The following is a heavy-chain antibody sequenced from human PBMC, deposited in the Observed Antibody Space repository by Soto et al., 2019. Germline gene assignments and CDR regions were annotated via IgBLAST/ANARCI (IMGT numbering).Heavy chain of an antibody. V-gene: IGHV4-31*03. CDR2: IYYSGST. CDR1: GGSISSGGYY. Sequence: SETLSLTCTVSGGSISSGGYYWSWIRQHPGKGLEWIGYIYYSGSTYYNPSLKSRVTISVDTSKNQFSLKLSSVTAADTAVYYCARELVREGVWFDPWGQGTLVTVSS. CDR3: ARELVREGVWFDP. D-gene: IGHD1-26*01. J-gene: IGHJ5*02.